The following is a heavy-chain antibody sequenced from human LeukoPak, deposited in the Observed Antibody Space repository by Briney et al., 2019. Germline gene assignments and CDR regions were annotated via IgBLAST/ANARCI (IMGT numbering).Heavy chain of an antibody. CDR2: ISYDGSNK. CDR1: GFTFSSYG. Sequence: GGSLRLSCAAFGFTFSSYGMHWVRQAPGKGLEWVAVISYDGSNKYYADSVKGRFTISRDNSKNTLYLQMNSLRAEDTAVYYCAKDFLAYCGGDCYSYFDYWGQGTLVTVSS. V-gene: IGHV3-30*18. CDR3: AKDFLAYCGGDCYSYFDY. J-gene: IGHJ4*02. D-gene: IGHD2-21*02.